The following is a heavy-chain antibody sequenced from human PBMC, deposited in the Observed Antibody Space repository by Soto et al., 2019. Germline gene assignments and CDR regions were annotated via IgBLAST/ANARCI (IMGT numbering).Heavy chain of an antibody. V-gene: IGHV1-69*13. CDR1: GGTFSSYA. Sequence: SVKVSCKASGGTFSSYAISWVRQAPGQGLEWMGGIIPIFGTANYAQKFQGRVTITADESTSTAYMELSSLRSEDTAVYYCARGGGSNGAYYYYYGMDVWGQGTTVTVSS. CDR3: ARGGGSNGAYYYYYGMDV. J-gene: IGHJ6*02. D-gene: IGHD1-26*01. CDR2: IIPIFGTA.